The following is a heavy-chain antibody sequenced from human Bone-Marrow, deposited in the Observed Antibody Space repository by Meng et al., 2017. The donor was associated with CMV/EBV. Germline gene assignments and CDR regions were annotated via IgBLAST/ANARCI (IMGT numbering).Heavy chain of an antibody. CDR1: GGSVSSGSYY. J-gene: IGHJ6*02. Sequence: SETLSLTCTVSGGSVSSGSYYWSWIRQPPGKGLEWIGYIYYSGSSNYNPTLKSRVTISVDTSKNQFPLKLSSVTAADTAVYYCARRIVVVPAVTPLYYYYGMDVWGQGTTVTVSS. V-gene: IGHV4-61*01. CDR2: IYYSGSS. D-gene: IGHD2-2*01. CDR3: ARRIVVVPAVTPLYYYYGMDV.